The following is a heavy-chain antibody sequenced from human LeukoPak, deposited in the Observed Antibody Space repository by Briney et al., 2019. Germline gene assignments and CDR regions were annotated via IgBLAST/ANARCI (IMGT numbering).Heavy chain of an antibody. V-gene: IGHV4-59*01. CDR2: IYYSGSP. CDR1: GGSISSYY. Sequence: SETLSLTGTVSGGSISSYYWSGIRQPAGKGQEVIGYIYYSGSPNYNPSLKSRVTISVDTSKNQFSLKLSSVTAADTAVYYCARANGKTYYFDYWGQGTLVTVSS. D-gene: IGHD4/OR15-4a*01. J-gene: IGHJ4*02. CDR3: ARANGKTYYFDY.